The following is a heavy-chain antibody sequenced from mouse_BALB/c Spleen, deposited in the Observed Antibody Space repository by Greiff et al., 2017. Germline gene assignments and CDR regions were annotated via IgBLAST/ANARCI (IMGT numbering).Heavy chain of an antibody. CDR1: GFSLTSYG. CDR2: IWAGGST. J-gene: IGHJ4*01. Sequence: VQLVESGPGLVAPSQSLSITCTVSGFSLTSYGVHWVRQPPGKGLEWLGVIWAGGSTNYNSALMSRLSISKDNSKSQVFLKMNSLQTDDTAMYYCAKIYDGYLYYAMDYWGQGTSVTVSS. D-gene: IGHD2-3*01. CDR3: AKIYDGYLYYAMDY. V-gene: IGHV2-9*02.